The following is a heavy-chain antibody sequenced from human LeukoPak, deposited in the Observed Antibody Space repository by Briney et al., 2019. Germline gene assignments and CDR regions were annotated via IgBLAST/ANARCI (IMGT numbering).Heavy chain of an antibody. CDR2: ISGNGDNT. V-gene: IGHV3-64D*06. Sequence: PGGSLRLSCAASGFTFSSCQMNWVRQAPGKGLEYVSAISGNGDNTYYADSVKGRFTISRDNSKNTLYLQMSSLTVEDMAMYYCVKKEGGTYSRWGQGTLVTVSS. D-gene: IGHD5-18*01. CDR1: GFTFSSCQ. J-gene: IGHJ4*02. CDR3: VKKEGGTYSR.